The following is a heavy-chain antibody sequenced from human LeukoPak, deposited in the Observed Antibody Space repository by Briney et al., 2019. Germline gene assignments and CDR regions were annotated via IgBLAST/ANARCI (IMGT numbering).Heavy chain of an antibody. CDR3: ERVEITMFRGVITPFDY. CDR1: GGSFSGYY. Sequence: SETLSLTCAVYGGSFSGYYWSWIRQPPGKGLEWIGEINHSGSTNYNPSLKSRVTISVDTSKNQFSLKLSSVTAADTAVYYCERVEITMFRGVITPFDYWGQGTLVTVSS. J-gene: IGHJ4*02. CDR2: INHSGST. V-gene: IGHV4-34*01. D-gene: IGHD3-10*01.